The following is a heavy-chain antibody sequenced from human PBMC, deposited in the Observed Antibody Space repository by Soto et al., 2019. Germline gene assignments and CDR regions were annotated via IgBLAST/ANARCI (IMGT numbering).Heavy chain of an antibody. CDR2: IIPIFGTA. V-gene: IGHV1-69*13. CDR1: GGTFSSYA. J-gene: IGHJ3*02. D-gene: IGHD4-17*01. CDR3: ARGTTVVTHDAFDI. Sequence: SVKVSCKASGGTFSSYAISWVRQAPGQGLEWMGGIIPIFGTANYAQRFQGRVTITADESTSTAYMELSSLRSEDTAVYYCARGTTVVTHDAFDIWGQGTMVTVSS.